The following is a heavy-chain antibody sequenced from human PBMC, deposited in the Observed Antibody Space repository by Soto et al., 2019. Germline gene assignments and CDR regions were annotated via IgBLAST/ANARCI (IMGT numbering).Heavy chain of an antibody. CDR1: GGTFSSYA. J-gene: IGHJ5*02. CDR3: ARGGYSGYDYWFDP. CDR2: ISAYNGNT. D-gene: IGHD5-12*01. V-gene: IGHV1-18*01. Sequence: ASVKVYCKASGGTFSSYAISWVRQAPGQGLEWMGGISAYNGNTNYAQKLQGRVTMTTDTSTSTAYMELRSLRSDDTAVYYCARGGYSGYDYWFDPWGQGTLVTVSS.